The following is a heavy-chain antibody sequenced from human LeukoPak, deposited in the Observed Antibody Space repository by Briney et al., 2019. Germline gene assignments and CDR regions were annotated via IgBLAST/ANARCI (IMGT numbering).Heavy chain of an antibody. CDR1: GFTVTSNY. CDR2: IYSGGTT. D-gene: IGHD3-22*01. V-gene: IGHV3-53*01. Sequence: PGGSLRLSCAASGFTVTSNYMSWVRQAPGKGLEWVSVIYSGGTTYYADSVKGRFTISRDNSKNTLYLQMNSLRAEDTAVYYCARSGGRGYYPHYFDHWGRGTLVTVSS. CDR3: ARSGGRGYYPHYFDH. J-gene: IGHJ4*02.